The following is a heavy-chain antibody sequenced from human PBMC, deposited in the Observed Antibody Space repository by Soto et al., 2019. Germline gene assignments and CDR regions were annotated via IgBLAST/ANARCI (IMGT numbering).Heavy chain of an antibody. CDR3: AKEFVEQLVRGPYYYYGMDV. J-gene: IGHJ6*02. CDR1: GFTLSSYG. D-gene: IGHD6-6*01. CDR2: ISYDGSNK. V-gene: IGHV3-30*18. Sequence: GXSLRLSCAASGFTLSSYGMHWFRQAPVNGLEWVAVISYDGSNKYYADSVKGRFTISRDNSKNTLYLQMNSLRAEDTAVYYCAKEFVEQLVRGPYYYYGMDVWGQGTTVTVSS.